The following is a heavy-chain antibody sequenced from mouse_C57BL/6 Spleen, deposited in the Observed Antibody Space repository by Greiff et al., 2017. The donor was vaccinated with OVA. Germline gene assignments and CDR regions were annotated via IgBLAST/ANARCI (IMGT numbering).Heavy chain of an antibody. V-gene: IGHV1-62-2*01. D-gene: IGHD1-1*01. CDR3: ARHEKGDYYGSSDFFFAY. CDR2: FYPGSGSI. CDR1: GYTFTEYT. J-gene: IGHJ3*01. Sequence: QVQLQQSGAELVKPGASVKLSCKASGYTFTEYTIHWVKQRSGQGLEWIGWFYPGSGSIKYNEKFKDKATLTADKSSSTVYMELSRLTTEDSAVYFCARHEKGDYYGSSDFFFAYWGQGTLVTVSA.